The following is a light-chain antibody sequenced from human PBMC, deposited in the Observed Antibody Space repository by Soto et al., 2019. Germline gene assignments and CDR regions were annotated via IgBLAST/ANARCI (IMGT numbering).Light chain of an antibody. V-gene: IGKV1-9*01. CDR2: AAS. J-gene: IGKJ3*01. CDR1: QGISSY. CDR3: QQLNSYRT. Sequence: IQLTQSPSSLSASVGDRVTITCRASQGISSYLAWYQQKPGKAPKLLIYAASTLQSGVPSRFSGSGSGTDFTHTISSLQPEDFATYYCQQLNSYRTFGPGTKVDIK.